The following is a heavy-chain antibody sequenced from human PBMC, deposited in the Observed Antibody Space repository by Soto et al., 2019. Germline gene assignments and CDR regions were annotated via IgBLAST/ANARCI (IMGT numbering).Heavy chain of an antibody. CDR1: GASLTNYY. Sequence: PSETLSLTCTVSGASLTNYYWSWIRQPAGKGLEWIGRIFPSGINNHNPSLKSRVTMSVDTSKNQFSLNLSSVTAADTAVYYCARGSMLIDDWGQGTLVTVSS. V-gene: IGHV4-4*07. CDR2: IFPSGIN. J-gene: IGHJ4*02. CDR3: ARGSMLIDD. D-gene: IGHD2-8*01.